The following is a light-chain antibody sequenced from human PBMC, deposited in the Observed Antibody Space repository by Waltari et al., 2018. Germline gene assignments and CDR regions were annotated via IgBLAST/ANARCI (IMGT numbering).Light chain of an antibody. J-gene: IGLJ3*02. V-gene: IGLV4-69*01. CDR1: SAHSRNV. CDR2: VNRDGSH. CDR3: QTGGHGTWV. Sequence: QLVLTPSPSASASLGASVKLTCTPTSAHSRNVIAWHPQQPGKGPRYLMKVNRDGSHSKGDDIPDRFSGSGSGAERYLTISSLQSEDEADYYCQTGGHGTWVFGGGTKLTVL.